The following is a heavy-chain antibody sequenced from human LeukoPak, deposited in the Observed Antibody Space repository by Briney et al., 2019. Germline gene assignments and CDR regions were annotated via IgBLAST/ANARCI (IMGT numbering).Heavy chain of an antibody. V-gene: IGHV3-48*04. CDR1: GFTFSSYG. CDR2: ISSSGSTI. D-gene: IGHD3-10*02. Sequence: PGGALRLSCAASGFTFSSYGMSWVRQAPGKGLEWVSYISSSGSTIYYADSVKGRFTISRDNAKNSLYLQMNSLRAEDTAVYYCAELGITMIGGVWGKGTTVTISS. CDR3: AELGITMIGGV. J-gene: IGHJ6*04.